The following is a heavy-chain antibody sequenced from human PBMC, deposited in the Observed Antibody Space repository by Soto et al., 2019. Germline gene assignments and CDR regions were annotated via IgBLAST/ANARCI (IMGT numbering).Heavy chain of an antibody. CDR3: ARDRVRGVSLDNWFDP. J-gene: IGHJ5*02. V-gene: IGHV4-4*07. Sequence: KPSETLSLTCTVSGGCISSYYWSWIRQPAGKGLEWIGRIYTSGSTNYNPSLKSRVTMSVDTSKNQFSLKLSSVTAADTAVYYCARDRVRGVSLDNWFDPWGQGTLVTVSS. CDR1: GGCISSYY. CDR2: IYTSGST. D-gene: IGHD3-10*01.